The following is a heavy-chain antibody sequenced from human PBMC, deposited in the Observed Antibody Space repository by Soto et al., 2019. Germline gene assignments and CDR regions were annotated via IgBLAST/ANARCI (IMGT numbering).Heavy chain of an antibody. D-gene: IGHD2-2*01. Sequence: PSETLSLTCTVSGGSVTNSSYYWGWIRQSPGKGLEWIGSVYYRGRSYSKSSVKSRVTISVDTSKNQFSLNLNSVTASDPAVYFWVNQRNNVKTPAYFDYWGPGALVTVS. J-gene: IGHJ4*02. CDR3: VNQRNNVKTPAYFDY. V-gene: IGHV4-39*01. CDR2: VYYRGRS. CDR1: GGSVTNSSYY.